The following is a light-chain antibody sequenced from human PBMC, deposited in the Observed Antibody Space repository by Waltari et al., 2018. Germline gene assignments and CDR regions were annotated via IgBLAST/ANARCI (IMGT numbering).Light chain of an antibody. CDR2: DVT. Sequence: QSALTQFASVSGSPGQSITISCTGTSSDVGRYNLVSWYQQHPGRAPKLIIYDVTKRPSGVSNRFSGSKSGNTASLTISGLQAEDEADYYCCSFAGSISVFTVFGTGTTVTVL. J-gene: IGLJ1*01. CDR3: CSFAGSISVFTV. V-gene: IGLV2-23*02. CDR1: SSDVGRYNL.